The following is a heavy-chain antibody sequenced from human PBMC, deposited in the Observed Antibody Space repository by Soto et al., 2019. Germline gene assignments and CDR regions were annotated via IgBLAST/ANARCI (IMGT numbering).Heavy chain of an antibody. V-gene: IGHV3-23*01. CDR3: AKIGVVITIADFDY. Sequence: GGSLILSCAASGFTFSSYAMSWVRQAPGKGLEWVSAISGSGGSTYYADSVKGRFTISRDNSKNTLYLQMNSLRAEDTAVYYCAKIGVVITIADFDYWGQGTLVTVSS. D-gene: IGHD3-22*01. CDR1: GFTFSSYA. CDR2: ISGSGGST. J-gene: IGHJ4*02.